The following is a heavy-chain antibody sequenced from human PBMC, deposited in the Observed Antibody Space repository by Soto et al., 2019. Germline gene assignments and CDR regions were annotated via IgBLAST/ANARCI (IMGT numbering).Heavy chain of an antibody. CDR1: GDSVSSNSAA. D-gene: IGHD6-13*01. CDR2: TYYRSKWYN. J-gene: IGHJ4*02. Sequence: PSQTLSLTCAISGDSVSSNSAAWNWIRQSPSRGLEWLGRTYYRSKWYNDYAVSVKSRITINPDTSKNQFSLQLNSVTPEDTAVYYCARDIKKIAAAGPEFDYWGQGTLVTVSS. V-gene: IGHV6-1*01. CDR3: ARDIKKIAAAGPEFDY.